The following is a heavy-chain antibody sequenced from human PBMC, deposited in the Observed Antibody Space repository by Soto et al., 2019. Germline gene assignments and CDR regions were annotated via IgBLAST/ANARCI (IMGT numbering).Heavy chain of an antibody. Sequence: QVQLVQSGAEAKKPGSSVKVSCKTSGGTFSSYAISWVRQAPGQGLEWMGEIVPLFRTTNYAQKFQGRVTITADTSTYKVYMEASGLRSGDTAVYYCARGGYSSTWSNLLDRSGLDVWGQGATVTVSS. CDR2: IVPLFRTT. J-gene: IGHJ6*02. D-gene: IGHD6-13*01. CDR1: GGTFSSYA. V-gene: IGHV1-69*06. CDR3: ARGGYSSTWSNLLDRSGLDV.